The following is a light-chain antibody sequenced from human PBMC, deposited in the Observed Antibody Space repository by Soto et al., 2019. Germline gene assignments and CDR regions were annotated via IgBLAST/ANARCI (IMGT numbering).Light chain of an antibody. J-gene: IGLJ1*01. Sequence: QPVLTQPASVSGSPGQSITISCTGTTSDIGGYNFVSWYQQHPGKAPKLMIYDVSNRPSGVSDRFSGSKSGSTASLTISGLQAEDEADYYCSSYSSSTSYVFGAGTKLTVL. CDR1: TSDIGGYNF. CDR3: SSYSSSTSYV. CDR2: DVS. V-gene: IGLV2-14*01.